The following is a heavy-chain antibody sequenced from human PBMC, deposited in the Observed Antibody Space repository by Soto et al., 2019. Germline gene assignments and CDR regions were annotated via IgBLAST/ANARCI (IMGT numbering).Heavy chain of an antibody. CDR3: EKGGRQWLVTSDFNY. CDR1: GFTFSDYA. J-gene: IGHJ4*02. V-gene: IGHV3-30*18. Sequence: VQLVESGGGVVQPGRSLRLSCAASGFTFSDYAMHWVRQAPGKGLEWVAVVSHDGRNTHYAESVKGRFTISRDSSKNTVSMEMTSLRAEDTAVYYCEKGGRQWLVTSDFNYWGQGAQVTVSS. CDR2: VSHDGRNT. D-gene: IGHD6-19*01.